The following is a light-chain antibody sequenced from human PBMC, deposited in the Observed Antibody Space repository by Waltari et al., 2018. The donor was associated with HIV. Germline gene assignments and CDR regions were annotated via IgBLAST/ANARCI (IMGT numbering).Light chain of an antibody. J-gene: IGLJ1*01. Sequence: APKLIISEVTKRPSGVPDRFFGSKSDNTASLTISGLQAEDEADYYCTSYASNNNYVFGTGTKVTVL. CDR3: TSYASNNNYV. CDR2: EVT. V-gene: IGLV2-8*03.